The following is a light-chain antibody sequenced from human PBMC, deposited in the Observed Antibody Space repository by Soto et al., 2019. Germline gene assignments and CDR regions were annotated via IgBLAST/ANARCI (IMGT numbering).Light chain of an antibody. Sequence: DIQMTHYPYSLSAYLGNIFTITFRTGQSIGNYLNWFQQKAEKAPKLLIYGASSLQSGVPSRFSGSGSGTDFTLTLSSLQPEDFATYYCQHIYTTHPFGGGSKVDIK. CDR1: QSIGNY. CDR2: GAS. CDR3: QHIYTTHP. V-gene: IGKV1-39*01. J-gene: IGKJ4*01.